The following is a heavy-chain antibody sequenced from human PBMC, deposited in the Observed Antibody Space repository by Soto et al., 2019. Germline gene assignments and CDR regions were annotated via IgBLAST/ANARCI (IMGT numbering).Heavy chain of an antibody. CDR3: ARDSFWSGYFYYFDY. D-gene: IGHD3-3*01. CDR1: GFTFSSYE. Sequence: EVQLVESGGGLVQPGGSLRLSCAASGFTFSSYEMNWVRQAPGKGLEWVSYISSSGSTIYYADSVKGRFTISRDNAKNSLYLQMNSLRAEDTAVYYCARDSFWSGYFYYFDYWGQGTLVTVSS. CDR2: ISSSGSTI. J-gene: IGHJ4*02. V-gene: IGHV3-48*03.